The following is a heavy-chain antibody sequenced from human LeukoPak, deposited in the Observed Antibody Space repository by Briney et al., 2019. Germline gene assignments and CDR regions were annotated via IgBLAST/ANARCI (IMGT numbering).Heavy chain of an antibody. J-gene: IGHJ4*02. CDR2: IHYSGST. Sequence: SETLSLTCTVSGGSISSYYWSWIRQPPEKGLEWIGYIHYSGSTNYNPSLKSRVTISVDTSKNQFSLKLSSVTAADTTVYYCARAMYSSSWYFDYWGQGTLVTVSS. V-gene: IGHV4-59*01. CDR1: GGSISSYY. D-gene: IGHD6-6*01. CDR3: ARAMYSSSWYFDY.